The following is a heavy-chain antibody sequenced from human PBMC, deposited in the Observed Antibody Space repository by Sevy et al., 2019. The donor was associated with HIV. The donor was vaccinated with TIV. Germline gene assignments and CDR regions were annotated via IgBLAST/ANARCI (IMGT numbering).Heavy chain of an antibody. D-gene: IGHD1-26*01. CDR1: GFSFKNVW. V-gene: IGHV3-15*01. J-gene: IGHJ3*02. Sequence: GGSLRLSCAGSGFSFKNVWMTWGRQTPGKGLEWVGHAKRKSDGGSIDDGSPVNGRFTISRDDSKDMLYLQMSSLKTEDTGVYYCATVLGAGAAGAFEIWGQGTMVTVSS. CDR3: ATVLGAGAAGAFEI. CDR2: AKRKSDGGSI.